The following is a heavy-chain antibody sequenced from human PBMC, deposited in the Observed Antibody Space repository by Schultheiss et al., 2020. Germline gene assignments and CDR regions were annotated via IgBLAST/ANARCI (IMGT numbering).Heavy chain of an antibody. CDR2: IYYSGST. CDR1: GGSISSGGYY. Sequence: SATLSLTCTVSGGSISSGGYYWSWIRQHPGKGLEWIGSIYYSGSTYYNPSLKSRVTISVDKSKNQFSLKLSSVTAADTAVYYCARVDAMEGGHAFDIWGQGTMVTVSS. J-gene: IGHJ3*02. D-gene: IGHD2-2*01. V-gene: IGHV4-39*07. CDR3: ARVDAMEGGHAFDI.